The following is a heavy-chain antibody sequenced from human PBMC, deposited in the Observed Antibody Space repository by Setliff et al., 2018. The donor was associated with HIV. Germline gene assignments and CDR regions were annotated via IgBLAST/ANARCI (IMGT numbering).Heavy chain of an antibody. CDR2: VGGSGDIT. CDR1: GFTFSTYA. D-gene: IGHD3-22*01. Sequence: ESLRLSCAASGFTFSTYAMSWVRQAPGKGLEWVSVVGGSGDITYYADSVKGRFTISRDNSKDTMYLQMNSLRDEDTAQYYCAKGYYYDSGGGRVRAFDIWGQGTMVTVSS. CDR3: AKGYYYDSGGGRVRAFDI. V-gene: IGHV3-23*01. J-gene: IGHJ3*02.